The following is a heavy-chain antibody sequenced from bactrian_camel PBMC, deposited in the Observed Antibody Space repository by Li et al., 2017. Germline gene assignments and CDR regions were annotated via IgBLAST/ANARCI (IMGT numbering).Heavy chain of an antibody. Sequence: HVQLVESGGGSVQAGGSLRLSCQTSGNTFRRYCMNWFREAPGKEREEVAAIDRDGSTSYSDSVEGRFTISIDNAKNAVYLQMNSLKPEDTAVYYCARVRGVVAVSFVDYWGQGTQVTVS. CDR2: IDRDGST. CDR1: GNTFRRYC. CDR3: ARVRGVVAVSFVDY. D-gene: IGHD6*01. V-gene: IGHV3S26*01. J-gene: IGHJ4*01.